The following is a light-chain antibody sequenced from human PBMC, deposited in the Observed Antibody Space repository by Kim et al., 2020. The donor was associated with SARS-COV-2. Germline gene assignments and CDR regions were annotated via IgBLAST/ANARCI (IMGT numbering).Light chain of an antibody. Sequence: DIQMTQSPSTLSASVGDRVTITCRASQSISNRLAWHQQKPGKAPKVLIYDASSLEGGVPSRFSGSGSGTEFTLTISSLQPDDFASYYCQHYNSYLNTFGQGTKLEI. V-gene: IGKV1-5*01. CDR3: QHYNSYLNT. CDR1: QSISNR. J-gene: IGKJ2*01. CDR2: DAS.